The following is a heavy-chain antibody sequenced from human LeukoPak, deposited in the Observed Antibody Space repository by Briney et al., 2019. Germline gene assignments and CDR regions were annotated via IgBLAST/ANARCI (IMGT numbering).Heavy chain of an antibody. J-gene: IGHJ4*02. CDR2: INHSGST. Sequence: SGTLSLTCAVYGGSFSGYYWSWIRQPPGKGLEWIGEINHSGSTNYNPSLKSRVTISVDTSKNQFSLKPSSVTAADTAVYYCARGDWGFPFDYWGQGTLVTVSS. CDR3: ARGDWGFPFDY. CDR1: GGSFSGYY. D-gene: IGHD3-9*01. V-gene: IGHV4-34*01.